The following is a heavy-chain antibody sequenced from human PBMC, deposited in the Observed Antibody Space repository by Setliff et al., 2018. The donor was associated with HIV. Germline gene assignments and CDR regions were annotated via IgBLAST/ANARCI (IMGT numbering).Heavy chain of an antibody. D-gene: IGHD6-13*01. V-gene: IGHV1-69*10. CDR2: IISILNVA. Sequence: VKVSCKTSRGTFTSYAFTWVRQAPGQGLEWMGGIISILNVATYAQKFQGRVTITADKSTSTVYMELSSLRSEDSAVYYCARVLKGYSSSYEAFDIWGQGFWSPSPQ. CDR3: ARVLKGYSSSYEAFDI. J-gene: IGHJ3*02. CDR1: RGTFTSYA.